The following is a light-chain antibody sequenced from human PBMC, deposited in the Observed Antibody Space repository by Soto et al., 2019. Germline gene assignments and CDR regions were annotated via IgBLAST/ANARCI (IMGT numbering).Light chain of an antibody. CDR1: QGVGSNY. CDR2: GAF. Sequence: EILLTQSPGTLSLSPGERATLSCRASQGVGSNYLAWYQQTPGQAPRLLIYGAFKRATGIPDRFSGSGSGTDFSLTISRLEPEDFAVYYCHQYGSSPTTLGQGTKVDIK. CDR3: HQYGSSPTT. V-gene: IGKV3-20*01. J-gene: IGKJ1*01.